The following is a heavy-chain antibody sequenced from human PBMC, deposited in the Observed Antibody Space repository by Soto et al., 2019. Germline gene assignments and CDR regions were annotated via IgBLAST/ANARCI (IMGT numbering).Heavy chain of an antibody. Sequence: GESLKISCKGSGYSFTSYWIGWVRQMPGKGLEWMGIIYPGDSDTRYSPSFQGQVTISADKSISTAYLQWSSLKASDTAMYYCARYPLDFWSGYSYFDYWGQGTLVTVSS. CDR1: GYSFTSYW. J-gene: IGHJ4*02. CDR3: ARYPLDFWSGYSYFDY. D-gene: IGHD3-3*01. CDR2: IYPGDSDT. V-gene: IGHV5-51*01.